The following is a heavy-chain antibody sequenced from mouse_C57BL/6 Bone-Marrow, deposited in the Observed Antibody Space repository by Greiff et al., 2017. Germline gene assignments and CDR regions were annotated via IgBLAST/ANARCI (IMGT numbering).Heavy chain of an antibody. Sequence: EVQVVESGEGLVKPGGSLKLSCAASGFTFSSYAMSWVRQTPEKRLEWVAYISSGGDYIYYADPVKGRFTISRDNARNTLYLQMSSLKSEDTAMYYCTRGRLRYYFDYWGQGTTLTVSS. V-gene: IGHV5-9-1*02. D-gene: IGHD1-1*01. CDR2: ISSGGDYI. J-gene: IGHJ2*01. CDR3: TRGRLRYYFDY. CDR1: GFTFSSYA.